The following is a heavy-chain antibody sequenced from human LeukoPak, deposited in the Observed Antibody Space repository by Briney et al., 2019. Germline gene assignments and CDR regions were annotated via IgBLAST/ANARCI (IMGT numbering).Heavy chain of an antibody. V-gene: IGHV4-34*01. CDR3: ARQGRRLGL. D-gene: IGHD3-16*01. J-gene: IGHJ4*02. Sequence: SETLSLTCAVYGGSFSGYYWSWIRQPPGKGLEWIGEINHSGSTYYNPSLKSRVTISVDTSKNQFSLKLSSVTAADTAVYYCARQGRRLGLWGQGTLVTVSS. CDR1: GGSFSGYY. CDR2: INHSGST.